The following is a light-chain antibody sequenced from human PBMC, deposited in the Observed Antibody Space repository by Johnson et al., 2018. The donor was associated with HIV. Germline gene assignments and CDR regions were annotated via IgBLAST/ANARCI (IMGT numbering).Light chain of an antibody. J-gene: IGLJ1*01. CDR1: SSNIANIY. Sequence: QSVLTQPPSVSAAPGQKVTISCSGSSSNIANIYVSWYQQLPGTAPKLLIYDNNNRPSGIPDRFSGSKSGTSATLGITGLQTGDEADYYCGTWDSSLSAYVVGTGTEVTVL. V-gene: IGLV1-51*01. CDR2: DNN. CDR3: GTWDSSLSAYV.